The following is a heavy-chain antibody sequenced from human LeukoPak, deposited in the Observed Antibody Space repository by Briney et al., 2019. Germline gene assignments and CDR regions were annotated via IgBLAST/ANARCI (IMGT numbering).Heavy chain of an antibody. D-gene: IGHD3-9*01. V-gene: IGHV3-21*04. J-gene: IGHJ3*02. Sequence: PGGSLRLSCAASGFTFSNYSMNWVRQAPGKGLEWVSSISSSSSYIYYADSVKGRFTISRDNAKNSLYLQMNSLRAEDTALYYCAKSAYYDILTGVFDIWGQGTMVTVSS. CDR1: GFTFSNYS. CDR3: AKSAYYDILTGVFDI. CDR2: ISSSSSYI.